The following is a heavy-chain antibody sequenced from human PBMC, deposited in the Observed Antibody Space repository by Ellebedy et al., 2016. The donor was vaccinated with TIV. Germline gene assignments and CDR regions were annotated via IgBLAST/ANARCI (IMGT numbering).Heavy chain of an antibody. CDR3: ARVRWVSGAVNWLDP. CDR1: GFTFSSYW. Sequence: GESLKISCAASGFTFSSYWMSWVRQAPGKGLEWVANIKEDVSEKYYVVSVKGRFTISRDNAKNSLYLQMNSLRAEDTAVYYCARVRWVSGAVNWLDPWGQGTLVTVSS. J-gene: IGHJ5*02. V-gene: IGHV3-7*01. D-gene: IGHD3-10*01. CDR2: IKEDVSEK.